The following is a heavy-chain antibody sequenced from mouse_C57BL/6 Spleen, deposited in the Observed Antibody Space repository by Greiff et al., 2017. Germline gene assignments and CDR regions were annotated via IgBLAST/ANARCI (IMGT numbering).Heavy chain of an antibody. J-gene: IGHJ2*01. D-gene: IGHD2-3*01. CDR2: IYPSDSET. CDR3: ARSGLLSDY. CDR1: GYTFTSYW. V-gene: IGHV1-61*01. Sequence: QVQLQQPGAELVRPGSSVKLSCKASGYTFTSYWMDWVKQRPGQGLEWIGNIYPSDSETHYNQKFKDKATLTVDKSSSTAYMQLSSLTSEDSAVYYCARSGLLSDYWGQGTTLTVSS.